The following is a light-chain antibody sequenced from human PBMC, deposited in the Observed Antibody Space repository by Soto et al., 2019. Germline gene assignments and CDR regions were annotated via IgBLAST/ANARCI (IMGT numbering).Light chain of an antibody. CDR3: QQLSRYPLT. Sequence: DIHMTQSPSSLSASVGDTFTITCRASQALSNYLAWYQQKPGQAPGLLIYSASALASGVPSRFSGSGSEAEFSLTIRALQPEDFATYYCQQLSRYPLTFGGGTKVDIK. J-gene: IGKJ4*01. CDR2: SAS. CDR1: QALSNY. V-gene: IGKV1-9*01.